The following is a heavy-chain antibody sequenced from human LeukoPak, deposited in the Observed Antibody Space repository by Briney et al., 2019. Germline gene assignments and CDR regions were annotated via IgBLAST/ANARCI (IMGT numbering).Heavy chain of an antibody. CDR3: ARIYGSGSYSLYYYYYMDV. CDR1: GGPISSYY. D-gene: IGHD3-10*01. CDR2: IYTSGST. Sequence: SETLSLTCTVSGGPISSYYWSWIRQPAGEGLEWIGRIYTSGSTNYNPSLKSRVTMSVDTSKNQFSLKLSSVTAADTAVYYCARIYGSGSYSLYYYYYMDVWGKGTTVTVSS. V-gene: IGHV4-4*07. J-gene: IGHJ6*03.